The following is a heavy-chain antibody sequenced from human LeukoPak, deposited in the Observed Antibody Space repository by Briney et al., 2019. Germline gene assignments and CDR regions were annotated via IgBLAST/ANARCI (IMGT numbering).Heavy chain of an antibody. CDR1: GYTFTGYY. V-gene: IGHV1-2*02. J-gene: IGHJ6*03. Sequence: ASVKVSRKASGYTFTGYYMHWVRQAPGQGLEWMGWINPNSGGTNYAQKFQGRVTMTRDTSISTAYMELSRLRSDDTAVYYCARLMVPDYYYYYMDVWGKGTTVTVSS. D-gene: IGHD2-8*01. CDR3: ARLMVPDYYYYYMDV. CDR2: INPNSGGT.